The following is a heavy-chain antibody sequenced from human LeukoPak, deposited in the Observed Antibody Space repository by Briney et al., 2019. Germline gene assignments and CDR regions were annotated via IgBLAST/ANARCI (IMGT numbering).Heavy chain of an antibody. CDR2: ISGSGGST. V-gene: IGHV3-23*01. D-gene: IGHD2-2*01. CDR3: AKDRGVIVVVPAAAFQH. J-gene: IGHJ1*01. CDR1: GSTFSSYA. Sequence: PGGSLRLSCAASGSTFSSYAMSWVRQAPGKGLEWVSAISGSGGSTYYADSVKGRFTISRDNSKNTLYLQMNSLRAEDTAVYYCAKDRGVIVVVPAAAFQHWGQGTLVTVSS.